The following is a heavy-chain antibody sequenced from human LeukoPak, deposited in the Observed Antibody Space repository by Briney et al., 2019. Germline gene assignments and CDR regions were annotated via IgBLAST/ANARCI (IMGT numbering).Heavy chain of an antibody. D-gene: IGHD3-9*01. CDR2: IYHSGSI. V-gene: IGHV4-30-2*01. CDR1: GGSISSGGYS. CDR3: ARLRYFDWAIDY. J-gene: IGHJ4*02. Sequence: SQTLPLTCAVSGGSISSGGYSWSWIRQPPGKGLEWIGYIYHSGSIYYNPSLKSRVTISVDRSKNQFSLKLSSVTAADTAVYYCARLRYFDWAIDYWGQGTLVTVSS.